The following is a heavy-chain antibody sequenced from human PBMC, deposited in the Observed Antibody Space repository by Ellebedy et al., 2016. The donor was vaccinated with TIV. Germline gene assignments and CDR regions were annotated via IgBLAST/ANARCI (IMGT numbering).Heavy chain of an antibody. V-gene: IGHV1-24*01. CDR3: ATDAPGGNSQSDY. D-gene: IGHD4-23*01. Sequence: AASVKVSCKVSGYTLTELYMHWVRQAPGKGLECMGGFDPEDGETIYAQKFQGRVTMTEDTSTDTAYMELSSLRSEDTAVYYWATDAPGGNSQSDYWGQGTLVTVSS. CDR2: FDPEDGET. J-gene: IGHJ4*02. CDR1: GYTLTELY.